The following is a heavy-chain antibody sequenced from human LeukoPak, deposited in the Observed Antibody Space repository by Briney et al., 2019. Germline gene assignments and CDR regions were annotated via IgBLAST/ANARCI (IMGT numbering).Heavy chain of an antibody. Sequence: SETLSLTCTVAGGSISSHYWSWVRQPPGKGLEWIGYIYYSGSTNYNPSLKSRVTISVDTSKNQFSLTLSCVTVADTAVYYCARVYGYYPVPPYWYFDLWGRATLVTASS. V-gene: IGHV4-59*11. D-gene: IGHD4-17*01. CDR1: GGSISSHY. CDR2: IYYSGST. CDR3: ARVYGYYPVPPYWYFDL. J-gene: IGHJ2*01.